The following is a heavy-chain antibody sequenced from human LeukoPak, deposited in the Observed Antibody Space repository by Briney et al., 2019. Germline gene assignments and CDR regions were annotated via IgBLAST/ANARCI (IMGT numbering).Heavy chain of an antibody. Sequence: GGSLRLSCAASGFTFGSYAMSWVRQAPGKGLEWVSAISGSGGSTYYADSVKGRFTISRDNSKNTLYLQMNSLRAEDTAVYYCAKDGTSITDGFDYWGQGTLVTVSS. V-gene: IGHV3-23*01. J-gene: IGHJ4*02. D-gene: IGHD3-10*01. CDR2: ISGSGGST. CDR3: AKDGTSITDGFDY. CDR1: GFTFGSYA.